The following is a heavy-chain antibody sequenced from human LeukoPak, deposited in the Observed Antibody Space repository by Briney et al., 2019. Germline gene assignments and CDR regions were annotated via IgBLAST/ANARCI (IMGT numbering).Heavy chain of an antibody. J-gene: IGHJ5*02. CDR3: ARVGNSITMVRAPSLLFDP. CDR2: INHSGST. D-gene: IGHD3-10*01. Sequence: NTSQTLSLTCTVAGGSTSSGYYWSWIRQPPGKGLEWIGEINHSGSTNYNPSLKSRVTISVDTSKNQFSLKLSSVTAADTAVYYCARVGNSITMVRAPSLLFDPWGQGTLVTVSS. CDR1: GGSTSSGYY. V-gene: IGHV4-34*01.